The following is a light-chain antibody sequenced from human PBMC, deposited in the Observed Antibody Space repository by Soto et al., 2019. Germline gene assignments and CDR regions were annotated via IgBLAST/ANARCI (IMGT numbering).Light chain of an antibody. CDR2: RNT. Sequence: QSVLTQPPSASGTPGQRVTISCSGSSSNIGTNYVYWYQQLPGTAPKLLIYRNTQRPSGVPDRFSGSKSGTSASLAISGLRSEDEADYYCAAWDDILSANHVFGTGTEVTVL. J-gene: IGLJ1*01. CDR1: SSNIGTNY. CDR3: AAWDDILSANHV. V-gene: IGLV1-47*01.